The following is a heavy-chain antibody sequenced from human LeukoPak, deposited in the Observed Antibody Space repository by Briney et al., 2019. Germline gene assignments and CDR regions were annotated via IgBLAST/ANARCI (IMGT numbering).Heavy chain of an antibody. Sequence: PSETLSLTCTVSGGSISSSSYTWGWIRQPPGKGLEWIGSMYYSGSTHYNPSLKSRVTISIHMSQNQFSLRLNSVTAADTALYYCALNVVDAFDFWGQGTVVTVSS. V-gene: IGHV4-39*07. CDR1: GGSISSSSYT. CDR2: MYYSGST. D-gene: IGHD2-15*01. J-gene: IGHJ3*01. CDR3: ALNVVDAFDF.